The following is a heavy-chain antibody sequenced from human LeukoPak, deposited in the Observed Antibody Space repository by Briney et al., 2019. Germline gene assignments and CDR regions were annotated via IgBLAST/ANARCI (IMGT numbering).Heavy chain of an antibody. CDR2: IYYSGST. CDR1: GGSVSSGNYY. Sequence: PSETLSLTCTVSGGSVSSGNYYWSWIRQPPGKGLEWIGYIYYSGSTNYNPSLKSRVTISVDTSKNQFSLKLSSVTAADTAVYYCARASRLDSSGWYFDYWGQGTLVTVSS. V-gene: IGHV4-61*01. J-gene: IGHJ4*02. CDR3: ARASRLDSSGWYFDY. D-gene: IGHD6-19*01.